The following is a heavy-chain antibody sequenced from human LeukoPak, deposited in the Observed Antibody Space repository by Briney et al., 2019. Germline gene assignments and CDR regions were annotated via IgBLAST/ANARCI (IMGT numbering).Heavy chain of an antibody. CDR1: GGSISSGGYS. Sequence: PSETLSLTCAVSGGSISSGGYSWSWIRQPPGKGLEWIGYIYHSGSTYYNPSLKSRVTISVDRSKNQFSLKLSSVTAADTAVYYCARRYDSSGFGFDYWGQGTLVTVSS. CDR3: ARRYDSSGFGFDY. CDR2: IYHSGST. J-gene: IGHJ4*02. V-gene: IGHV4-30-2*01. D-gene: IGHD3-22*01.